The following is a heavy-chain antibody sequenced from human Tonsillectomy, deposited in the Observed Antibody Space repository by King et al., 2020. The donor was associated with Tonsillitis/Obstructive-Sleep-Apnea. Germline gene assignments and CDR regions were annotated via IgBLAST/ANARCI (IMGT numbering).Heavy chain of an antibody. V-gene: IGHV3-48*02. J-gene: IGHJ4*02. D-gene: IGHD5-18*01. Sequence: FQLVQSGGGLVQPGGSLRLSCAASGFTFSSYSMNWVRQAPGKGLEWVSYISSSGSTIYYADSVKGRFTISRENAKNSLSLQMNSLRDEDTAVYYCASLWIQVDSWGQGTLVTVSS. CDR2: ISSSGSTI. CDR3: ASLWIQVDS. CDR1: GFTFSSYS.